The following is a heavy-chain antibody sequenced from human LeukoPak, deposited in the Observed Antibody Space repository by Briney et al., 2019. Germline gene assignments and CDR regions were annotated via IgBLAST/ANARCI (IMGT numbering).Heavy chain of an antibody. Sequence: ASVKVSCKASGYTFTSYGISWVRQAPGQGLEWMGWISAYNGNTNYAQKLQGRVTMTTDTSTSTAYMELGSLRSDDTAVYYCARSFRPFNSATWFLSFDSWGPGTLVTVSS. CDR3: ARSFRPFNSATWFLSFDS. CDR1: GYTFTSYG. D-gene: IGHD3-10*01. J-gene: IGHJ4*02. V-gene: IGHV1-18*01. CDR2: ISAYNGNT.